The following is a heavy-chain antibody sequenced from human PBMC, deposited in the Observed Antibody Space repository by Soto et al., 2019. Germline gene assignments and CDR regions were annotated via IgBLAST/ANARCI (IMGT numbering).Heavy chain of an antibody. CDR1: GYTFTSYY. V-gene: IGHV1-46*01. CDR2: INPSGGST. CDR3: ARAPQLPGVHPRIDY. J-gene: IGHJ4*02. D-gene: IGHD2-2*01. Sequence: ASVKVSCKASGYTFTSYYMHWVRQAPGQGLEWMGIINPSGGSTSYAQKFQGRVTMTRDTSTSTVYMELSSLRSEDTAVYYCARAPQLPGVHPRIDYWGQGTLVTVSS.